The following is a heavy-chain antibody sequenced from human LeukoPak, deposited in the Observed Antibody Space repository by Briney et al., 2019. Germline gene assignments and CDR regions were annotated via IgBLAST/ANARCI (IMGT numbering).Heavy chain of an antibody. J-gene: IGHJ4*02. Sequence: SETLSLTCAVYGGSFSGYYWSWIRQPPGKGLEWIGEINHSGSTNYNPSLKSRVTISVDTSKNQFSLKLSSVTAADTAVYYCARSDWRGDSLGNLEEVFDYWGQGTLVTVSS. CDR1: GGSFSGYY. CDR3: ARSDWRGDSLGNLEEVFDY. V-gene: IGHV4-34*01. D-gene: IGHD3-16*01. CDR2: INHSGST.